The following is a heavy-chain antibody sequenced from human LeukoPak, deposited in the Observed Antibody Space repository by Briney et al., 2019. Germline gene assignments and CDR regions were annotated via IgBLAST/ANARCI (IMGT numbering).Heavy chain of an antibody. CDR1: GGSISSYY. Sequence: SETLSLTCTVSGGSISSYYWSWIRQPPGKGLEWIGYIYYSGSTYYNPSLKSRVNISVDTSKNQFSLKLSSVTAADTAVYYCARVVGTTVTKGAFDYWGQGTLVTVSS. CDR2: IYYSGST. V-gene: IGHV4-59*06. J-gene: IGHJ4*02. CDR3: ARVVGTTVTKGAFDY. D-gene: IGHD4-17*01.